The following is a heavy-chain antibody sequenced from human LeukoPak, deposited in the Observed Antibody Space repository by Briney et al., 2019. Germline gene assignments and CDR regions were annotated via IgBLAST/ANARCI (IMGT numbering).Heavy chain of an antibody. Sequence: GASVKVSCKASGGTFSSYAISWVRQAPGQGLEWMGGIIPIFGTANYAQKLQGRVTMTTDTSTSTAYMELRSLRSDDTAVYYCARGLDYDSSGLAGARWGQGTLVTVSS. D-gene: IGHD3-22*01. J-gene: IGHJ4*02. CDR2: IIPIFGTA. CDR1: GGTFSSYA. V-gene: IGHV1-69*05. CDR3: ARGLDYDSSGLAGAR.